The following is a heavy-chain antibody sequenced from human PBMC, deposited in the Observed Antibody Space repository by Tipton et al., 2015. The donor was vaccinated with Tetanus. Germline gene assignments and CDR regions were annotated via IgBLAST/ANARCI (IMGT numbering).Heavy chain of an antibody. V-gene: IGHV4-4*02. CDR2: IYHSGTT. Sequence: GLVKPSGTLSLTCAVSGGSISSSNWWSWVRQPPGKGLEWIGEIYHSGTTNYNPSLKSRVTISVDKSKYQFSLKLSSVTAADTAVYYCARGVGAAAGEFDYWGQGTLVTVSS. D-gene: IGHD6-13*01. CDR1: GGSISSSNW. CDR3: ARGVGAAAGEFDY. J-gene: IGHJ4*02.